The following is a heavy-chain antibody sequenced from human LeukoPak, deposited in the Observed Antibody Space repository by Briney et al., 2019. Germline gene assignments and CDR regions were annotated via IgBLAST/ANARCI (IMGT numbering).Heavy chain of an antibody. CDR2: IYPGDSDA. J-gene: IGHJ3*02. D-gene: IGHD3-22*01. Sequence: GESLKISCQASGYSFMTYWIGWVRQMPGKGLEWMAIIYPGDSDAKYSPSFQDQVTISADKSINTAYLHWRSLKASDTAMYYCARLSMIDTFDIWGLGTVVTVSS. CDR1: GYSFMTYW. V-gene: IGHV5-51*01. CDR3: ARLSMIDTFDI.